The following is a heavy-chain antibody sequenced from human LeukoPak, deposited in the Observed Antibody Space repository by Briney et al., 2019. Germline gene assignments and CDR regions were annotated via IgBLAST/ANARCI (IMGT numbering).Heavy chain of an antibody. D-gene: IGHD5-24*01. J-gene: IGHJ3*02. V-gene: IGHV1-69*13. CDR1: GGTFSSYA. CDR3: ARAEMATTGRTDAFDI. Sequence: GASVKVSCKASGGTFSSYAISWVRQAPGQGLEWMGGIIPIFGTANYAQKFQGRVTITADESTSTAYMELSSLRSGDTAVYYCARAEMATTGRTDAFDIWGQGTMVTVSS. CDR2: IIPIFGTA.